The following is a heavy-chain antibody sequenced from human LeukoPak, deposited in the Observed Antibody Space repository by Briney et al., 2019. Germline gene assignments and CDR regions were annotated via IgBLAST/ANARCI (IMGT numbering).Heavy chain of an antibody. J-gene: IGHJ6*03. CDR1: GGSFSGYY. D-gene: IGHD2-15*01. V-gene: IGHV4-34*01. CDR2: INHSGST. CDR3: ASFYCSGGSCYQYHYYYYMDV. Sequence: SETLSLTCAVYGGSFSGYYWSWIRQPPGKGLEWIGEINHSGSTYSNPSLRSRVTISVDTSKNQFSLKLSSVTAADTAVYYCASFYCSGGSCYQYHYYYYMDVWGKGTTVTISS.